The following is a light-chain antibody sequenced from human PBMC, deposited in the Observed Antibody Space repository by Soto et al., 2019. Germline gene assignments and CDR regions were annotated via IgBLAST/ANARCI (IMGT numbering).Light chain of an antibody. Sequence: LVMTQSPATLSVSPGERATLSCRASRGISSNLAWYQQKPGQAPRLLIYGSSIRATGIPDRFSGSGSGTDFTLTISRLEPEDFAVYYCQQYGNSPITFGQGTRLEIK. CDR1: RGISSN. J-gene: IGKJ5*01. CDR2: GSS. V-gene: IGKV3-20*01. CDR3: QQYGNSPIT.